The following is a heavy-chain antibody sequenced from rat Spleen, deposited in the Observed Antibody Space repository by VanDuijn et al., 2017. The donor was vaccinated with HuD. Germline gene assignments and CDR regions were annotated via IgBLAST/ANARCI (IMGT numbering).Heavy chain of an antibody. CDR3: ARPTTGIPFNY. J-gene: IGHJ2*01. Sequence: EVQLVESGGGLVQPGRSLKLSCPASGFTFSDYTMAWVRQAPKKGLEWVAAIVDDGSNTFYRDSVKGRFTISRDNAKSTLYLQVDSPRSEDTAIYYCARPTTGIPFNYWGQGVMVTVSS. V-gene: IGHV5-17*01. CDR1: GFTFSDYT. D-gene: IGHD1-9*01. CDR2: IVDDGSNT.